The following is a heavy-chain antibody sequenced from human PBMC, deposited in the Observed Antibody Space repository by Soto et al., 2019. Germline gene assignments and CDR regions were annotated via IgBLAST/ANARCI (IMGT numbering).Heavy chain of an antibody. CDR1: GYTFTSYG. CDR2: ISAYNGNT. D-gene: IGHD6-13*01. CDR3: ARAMGIAAAEGWFDP. V-gene: IGHV1-18*01. J-gene: IGHJ5*02. Sequence: QVQLVQSGAEVKKPGASVKVSCKASGYTFTSYGISWVRQAPGQGLERMGWISAYNGNTNYAQKPQGRVTMTADTSTSTAYMELRSLRSDDTAVYYCARAMGIAAAEGWFDPWGQGTLVTVAA.